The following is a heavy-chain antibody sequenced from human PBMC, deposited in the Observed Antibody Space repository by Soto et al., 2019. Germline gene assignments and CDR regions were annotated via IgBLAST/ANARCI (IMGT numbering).Heavy chain of an antibody. CDR3: AKGGWIVGAPFDY. J-gene: IGHJ4*02. V-gene: IGHV3-9*01. Sequence: GGSLRLSCAASGFTFDDYAMHWVRQAPGKGLEWVSGISWNSGSIGYADSVKGRSTTSRDNAKNSLYLQMNSLRAEDTALYYCAKGGWIVGAPFDYWGQGTLVTGSS. CDR1: GFTFDDYA. D-gene: IGHD1-26*01. CDR2: ISWNSGSI.